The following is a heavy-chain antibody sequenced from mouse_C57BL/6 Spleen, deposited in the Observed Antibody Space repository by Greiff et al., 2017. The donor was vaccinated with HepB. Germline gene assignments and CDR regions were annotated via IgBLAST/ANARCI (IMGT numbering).Heavy chain of an antibody. CDR1: GYTFTSYW. J-gene: IGHJ2*01. CDR3: ARTDYYDGIYFDY. D-gene: IGHD1-1*02. CDR2: INPSSGYT. Sequence: QVQLQESGAELAKPGASVKLSCKASGYTFTSYWMHWVKQRPGQGLEWIGYINPSSGYTKYNQKFKDKATLTADKSSSTAYMQLSSLTYEDSAVYFCARTDYYDGIYFDYWGQGTTLTVSS. V-gene: IGHV1-7*01.